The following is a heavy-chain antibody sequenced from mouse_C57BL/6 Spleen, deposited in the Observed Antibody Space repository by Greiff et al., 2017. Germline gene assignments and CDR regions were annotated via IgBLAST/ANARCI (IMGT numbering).Heavy chain of an antibody. CDR2: IRNKANGYTT. J-gene: IGHJ1*03. V-gene: IGHV7-3*01. Sequence: DVKLQESGGGLVQPGGSLSLSCAASGFTFTDYYMSWVRQPPGKALEWLGFIRNKANGYTTEYSASVKGRFTSSRDNSQSILYLQMNAQRAEASATYYGAMLYGNYVWYFDVWGTGTTVTVSS. CDR3: AMLYGNYVWYFDV. CDR1: GFTFTDYY. D-gene: IGHD2-1*01.